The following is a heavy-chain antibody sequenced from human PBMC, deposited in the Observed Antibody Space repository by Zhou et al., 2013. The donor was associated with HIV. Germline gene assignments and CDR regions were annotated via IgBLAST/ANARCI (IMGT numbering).Heavy chain of an antibody. CDR3: ARGLHPGYQLPYGDYGYYFDY. D-gene: IGHD4-17*01. CDR2: TNPRSGGT. Sequence: QVQLVQSGAEMKKPGASVKVSCKAAGYRFIYYYIHWVRQAPGQGLEWMGWTNPRSGGTNYAQNFQGRVTMTRDTSIATAYMELNRLRSDDTAVYYCARGLHPGYQLPYGDYGYYFDYWGQGTLVTVSS. V-gene: IGHV1-2*02. CDR1: GYRFIYYY. J-gene: IGHJ4*02.